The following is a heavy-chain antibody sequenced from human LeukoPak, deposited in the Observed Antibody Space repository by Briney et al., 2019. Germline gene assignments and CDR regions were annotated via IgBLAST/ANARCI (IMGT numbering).Heavy chain of an antibody. CDR1: GGSISSGGYY. Sequence: SQTLSLTCTVSGGSISSGGYYWSWLRQPPGKGLEWIGYIYHSGSTYYSPSLKSRVTISLDASKNQFSLRLTSVTAADTAVYYCARNRVVGAPNFDYWGQGTLVTVSS. CDR2: IYHSGST. J-gene: IGHJ4*02. CDR3: ARNRVVGAPNFDY. D-gene: IGHD1-26*01. V-gene: IGHV4-30-2*02.